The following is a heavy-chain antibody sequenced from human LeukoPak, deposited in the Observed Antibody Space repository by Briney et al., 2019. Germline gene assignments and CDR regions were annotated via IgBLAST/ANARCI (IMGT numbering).Heavy chain of an antibody. CDR1: GGSFSAYY. CDR3: ARTGDYNLDY. CDR2: INHSGST. V-gene: IGHV4-34*01. D-gene: IGHD4-17*01. Sequence: SETLSLTCAVYGGSFSAYYWSWIRQPPGKGLEWIGEINHSGSTNYNPSLKSRVTISVDTSKNQFSLRLSSVTAADTAVYYCARTGDYNLDYWGQGTLVTVSS. J-gene: IGHJ4*02.